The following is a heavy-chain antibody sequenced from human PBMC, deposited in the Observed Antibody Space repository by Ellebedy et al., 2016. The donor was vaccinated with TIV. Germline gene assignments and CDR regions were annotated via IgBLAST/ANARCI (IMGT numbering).Heavy chain of an antibody. V-gene: IGHV1-69*04. CDR3: ARDHGDYKYYYYGMDV. J-gene: IGHJ6*02. CDR2: IIPILGIA. Sequence: AASVKVSCKASGGPFSSYAIRWVRQAPGQGLEWMGRIIPILGIANYAQKFQGRVTITADKSTSTAYMELSSLRSEDTAVYYCARDHGDYKYYYYGMDVWGQGTTVTVSS. CDR1: GGPFSSYA. D-gene: IGHD4-17*01.